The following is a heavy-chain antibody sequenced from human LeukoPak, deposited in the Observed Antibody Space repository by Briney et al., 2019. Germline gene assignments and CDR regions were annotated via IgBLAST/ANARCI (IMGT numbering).Heavy chain of an antibody. J-gene: IGHJ6*03. CDR1: GFTFSNYV. D-gene: IGHD1-1*01. Sequence: GGSLRLSCTGSGFTFSNYVMSWVRQAPGKRLEWVSGISDSGDDTDYADSVKGRFTISRDNSKNTLFLQMNILRAEDTALYYCARGVHFYYYMDVWGKGTTVTVSS. CDR2: ISDSGDDT. CDR3: ARGVHFYYYMDV. V-gene: IGHV3-23*01.